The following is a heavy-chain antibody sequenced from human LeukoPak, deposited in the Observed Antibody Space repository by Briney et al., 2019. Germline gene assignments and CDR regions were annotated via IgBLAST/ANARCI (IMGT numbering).Heavy chain of an antibody. CDR2: IYASGNT. CDR1: GASISTYY. J-gene: IGHJ4*02. D-gene: IGHD2-15*01. CDR3: VKDGPLGSDF. Sequence: TSETLSLTCTNSGASISTYYWSWIRQPAGKGLEWIGRIYASGNTYKNPSLESRVTMSVDTSNNQFTLNLTSVTGADTAMYYCVKDGPLGSDFWGQGTQVTVSS. V-gene: IGHV4-4*07.